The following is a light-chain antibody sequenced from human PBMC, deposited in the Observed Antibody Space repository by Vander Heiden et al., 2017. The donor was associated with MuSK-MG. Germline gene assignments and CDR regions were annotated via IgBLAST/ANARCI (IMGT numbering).Light chain of an antibody. J-gene: IGLJ2*01. V-gene: IGLV3-27*01. CDR1: VLAKRY. CDR3: YSAADNNQVV. CDR2: KDS. Sequence: SYELTQPSSVSVSPGQTARITCSGDVLAKRYARWYQQKPGQPPVLVFYKDSGRPSVIPGRFSGSSSGTTVTLTISGAPVEEAADYYCYSAADNNQVVCGGGTKLTVL.